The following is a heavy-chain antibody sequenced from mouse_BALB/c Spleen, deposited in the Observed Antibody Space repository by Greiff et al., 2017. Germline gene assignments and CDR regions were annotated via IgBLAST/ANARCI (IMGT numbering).Heavy chain of an antibody. Sequence: EVMVVESGGGLVQPGGSLKLSCAASGFTFSSNGMSWVLQTPDKKLELVATINSNGGSTYYPDSVKGRFTISRDNAKNTLYLQMSSLKSEDTAMYYCARDMDYYYDLDCWGQGTARTVSS. CDR1: GFTFSSNG. V-gene: IGHV5-6-3*01. D-gene: IGHD2-4*01. CDR2: INSNGGST. J-gene: IGHJ2*01. CDR3: ARDMDYYYDLDC.